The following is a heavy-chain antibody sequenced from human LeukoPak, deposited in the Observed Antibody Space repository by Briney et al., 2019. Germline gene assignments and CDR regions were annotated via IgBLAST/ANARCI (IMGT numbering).Heavy chain of an antibody. CDR3: TKERGGGGRRINLMVGGYGP. Sequence: QPGGSLRLSCAASGFTFSSYGMHWVRQAPGKGLEWVTVISYDGSNKYYADSVKGRFTISRDNSKNTLYLQMNSLRPEDTAVYYCTKERGGGGRRINLMVGGYGPWGQGTQVTVSS. D-gene: IGHD3-22*01. CDR2: ISYDGSNK. CDR1: GFTFSSYG. V-gene: IGHV3-30*18. J-gene: IGHJ5*02.